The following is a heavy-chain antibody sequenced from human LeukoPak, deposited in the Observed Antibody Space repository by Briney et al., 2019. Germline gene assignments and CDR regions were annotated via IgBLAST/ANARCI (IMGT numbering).Heavy chain of an antibody. CDR3: ARPSQWGYAFDI. CDR2: MNPNSGNT. V-gene: IGHV1-8*01. D-gene: IGHD2-15*01. Sequence: ASVKVSCKASGYTFTSYDINWVRQATGQGLEWMGWMNPNSGNTGYAQKFQGRVTMTRNTSISTAYMELSSLRSEDTAVYYCARPSQWGYAFDIWGQGTMVTVSS. J-gene: IGHJ3*02. CDR1: GYTFTSYD.